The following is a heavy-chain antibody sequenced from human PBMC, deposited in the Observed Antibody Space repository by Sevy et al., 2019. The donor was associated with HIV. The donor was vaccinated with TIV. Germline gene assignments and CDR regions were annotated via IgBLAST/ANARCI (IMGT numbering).Heavy chain of an antibody. CDR3: ARGRKTTEEWLEELDYYYGLDV. CDR1: GFSLTTSD. Sequence: GGSLRLSCAASGFSLTTSDMHWVRQAPGKGLEWVAYVRNDGSNKYYADSVRDRFTISRDSPKNTLYLQMNSLRDEDTAIYYCARGRKTTEEWLEELDYYYGLDVWGQGTTDTVSS. CDR2: VRNDGSNK. V-gene: IGHV3-30*02. D-gene: IGHD2-8*01. J-gene: IGHJ6*02.